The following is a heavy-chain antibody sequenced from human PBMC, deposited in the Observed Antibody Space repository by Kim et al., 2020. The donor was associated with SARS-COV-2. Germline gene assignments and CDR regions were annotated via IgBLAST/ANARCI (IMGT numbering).Heavy chain of an antibody. CDR3: ARCHLSDSRGNYWANSFDF. Sequence: GESLKISCEGSGYSFTDFWIAWVRHMPGRGLEWMGIVSPAGSISKYSPSFQGQVTISADKSINTAFLQWSSLKASDTAMYYCARCHLSDSRGNYWANSFDFWGPGTMVTVSS. CDR2: VSPAGSIS. V-gene: IGHV5-51*01. D-gene: IGHD3-22*01. CDR1: GYSFTDFW. J-gene: IGHJ3*01.